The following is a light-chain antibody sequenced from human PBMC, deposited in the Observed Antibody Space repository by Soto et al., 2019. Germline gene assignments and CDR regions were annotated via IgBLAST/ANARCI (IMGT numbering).Light chain of an antibody. V-gene: IGKV3-15*01. CDR2: GTS. CDR3: QQYNNWPLT. J-gene: IGKJ4*01. Sequence: EIVMTQSPATLSVSPGERATLSCRASQSVSSNLAWYQQKPGQAPRLLIYGTSTRATGTPARFSGSGSGTEFNLTISSLQSEDFAVYYCQQYNNWPLTFGGGTKVEIK. CDR1: QSVSSN.